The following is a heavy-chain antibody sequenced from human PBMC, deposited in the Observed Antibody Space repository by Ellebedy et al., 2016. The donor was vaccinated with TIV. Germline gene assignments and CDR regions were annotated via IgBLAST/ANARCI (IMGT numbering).Heavy chain of an antibody. Sequence: GESLKISCKASGYSFTTYWIGWVRQMPGKGLEWMGIIYPSDSDTKYSPSFQGQVTISADKPISTASLQWSSLKASDTAMYYCARAPTSTWYPKHFDYWGQGTLVTVSS. CDR1: GYSFTTYW. V-gene: IGHV5-51*01. J-gene: IGHJ4*02. D-gene: IGHD6-13*01. CDR2: IYPSDSDT. CDR3: ARAPTSTWYPKHFDY.